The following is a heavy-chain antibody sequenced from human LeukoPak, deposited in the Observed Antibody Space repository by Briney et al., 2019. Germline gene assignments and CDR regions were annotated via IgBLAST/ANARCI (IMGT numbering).Heavy chain of an antibody. CDR2: IGSSGSTV. J-gene: IGHJ5*02. D-gene: IGHD3-10*01. Sequence: PGGSLRLSCAASGFTFSSYAMSWVRQAPGKGLEWVSYIGSSGSTVYYADSVKGRFSISRDNSKNTLYLQMNSLRAEDTAVYYCARELYYYGSGSYYPQIGGFDPWGQGALVTVSS. CDR1: GFTFSSYA. CDR3: ARELYYYGSGSYYPQIGGFDP. V-gene: IGHV3-48*01.